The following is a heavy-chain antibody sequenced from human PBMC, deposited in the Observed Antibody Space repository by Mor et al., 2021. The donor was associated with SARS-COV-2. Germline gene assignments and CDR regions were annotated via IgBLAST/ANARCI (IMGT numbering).Heavy chain of an antibody. D-gene: IGHD3-22*01. CDR3: TRPIYDSSGSTFDY. Sequence: TAYTASVKGRFTISRDDSKNTAYLQMNSLKTEDTALYYCTRPIYDSSGSTFDYWGQGTL. CDR2: T. V-gene: IGHV3-73*01. J-gene: IGHJ4*02.